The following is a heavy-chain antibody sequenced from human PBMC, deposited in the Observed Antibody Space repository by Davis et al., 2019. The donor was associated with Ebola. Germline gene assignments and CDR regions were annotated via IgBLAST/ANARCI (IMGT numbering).Heavy chain of an antibody. J-gene: IGHJ6*02. CDR1: GYSFTSYW. V-gene: IGHV5-51*01. CDR2: IYPGDSDT. Sequence: GESLKISCKGSGYSFTSYWIGWVRQLPGKGLEWMGIIYPGDSDTRYSPSFQGQVTISADKSISTAYLQWSSLKASDTAMYYCARHNMVQGVISSPTYYGMDVWGQGTTVTVSS. D-gene: IGHD3-10*01. CDR3: ARHNMVQGVISSPTYYGMDV.